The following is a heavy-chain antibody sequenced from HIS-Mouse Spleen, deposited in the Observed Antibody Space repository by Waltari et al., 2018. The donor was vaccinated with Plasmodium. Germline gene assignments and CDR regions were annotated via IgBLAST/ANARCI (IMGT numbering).Heavy chain of an antibody. V-gene: IGHV3-21*01. D-gene: IGHD1-7*01. Sequence: EVQLVESGGGLVKPVGSMRLSCAAAGFTFSTYSMNWVRQAPGKGLEWVSCISSSSSYKYYADSVKGRFTISRDNAKNSLYLQMNSLRAEDTAVYYCARDHNWNYDYWGQGTLVTVSS. J-gene: IGHJ4*02. CDR1: GFTFSTYS. CDR3: ARDHNWNYDY. CDR2: ISSSSSYK.